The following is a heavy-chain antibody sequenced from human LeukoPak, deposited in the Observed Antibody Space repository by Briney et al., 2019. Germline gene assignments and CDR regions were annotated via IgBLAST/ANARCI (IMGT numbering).Heavy chain of an antibody. CDR1: GFTFSGYW. Sequence: PGGSLRLSCAASGFTFSGYWMHWVRQAPGKGLVWVSRINRDGSDTRYADSVKGRFTISRDNSKNTLYLQMNSLRGEDTAVYYCARDVMGDGYSLDYWGQGTLVTVSS. D-gene: IGHD5-24*01. V-gene: IGHV3-74*01. CDR3: ARDVMGDGYSLDY. CDR2: INRDGSDT. J-gene: IGHJ4*02.